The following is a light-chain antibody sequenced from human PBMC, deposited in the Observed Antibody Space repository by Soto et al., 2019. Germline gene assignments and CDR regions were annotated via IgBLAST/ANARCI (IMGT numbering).Light chain of an antibody. J-gene: IGKJ2*01. CDR1: QSVSSSY. V-gene: IGKV3-20*01. CDR2: GAS. Sequence: EIVLTQSPGTLSLSPGERATLSCRASQSVSSSYLAWYQQKPGQAPRLLIYGASCRATGIPDRFSGSGSGTDFTLTSSRLEPEDFAVYSCQQYGSSPLYTFGQGTKLEIK. CDR3: QQYGSSPLYT.